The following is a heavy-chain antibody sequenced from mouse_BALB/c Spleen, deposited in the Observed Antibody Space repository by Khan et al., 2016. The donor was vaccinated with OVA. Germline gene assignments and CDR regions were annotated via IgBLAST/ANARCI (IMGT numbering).Heavy chain of an antibody. CDR2: VNPNTGGT. CDR1: GYSFTLYY. D-gene: IGHD2-14*01. CDR3: ARGYDFFAY. Sequence: VQLQQPGPDLVKPGASVKISCKASGYSFTLYYMSWVKQSHGKSLEWIGRVNPNTGGTDHNQEFKGKALLTVDKSSNTAYMERRSLTSEDSAVYYCARGYDFFAYWGQGTLVTVSA. V-gene: IGHV1-26*01. J-gene: IGHJ3*01.